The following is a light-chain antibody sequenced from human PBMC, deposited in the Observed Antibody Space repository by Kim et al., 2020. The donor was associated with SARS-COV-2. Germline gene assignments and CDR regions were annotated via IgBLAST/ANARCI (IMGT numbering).Light chain of an antibody. J-gene: IGKJ2*03. CDR3: QQANSFPYS. CDR2: AAS. Sequence: SGAVGGRVTISCRASQGISSWLAWYQQKTGKAGKLLIYAASSLQSGVPSRFSGSGSGTDFTLSISSLQPEDFAPSYCQQANSFPYSFGQGTKLEIK. V-gene: IGKV1-12*01. CDR1: QGISSW.